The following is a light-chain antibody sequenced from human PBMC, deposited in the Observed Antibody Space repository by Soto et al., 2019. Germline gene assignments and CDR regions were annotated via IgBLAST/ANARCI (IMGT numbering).Light chain of an antibody. CDR1: RSDVGGYNY. Sequence: QSALTQPASVSGSPGQSITISCTGTRSDVGGYNYVSWYQQHPGKAPKLMIYDVGNRPSGFSNRFSGSKSGNTASLTISGLQAEDEATYYCSSYTSSSTLVVFGGGTKLTVL. J-gene: IGLJ2*01. V-gene: IGLV2-14*01. CDR2: DVG. CDR3: SSYTSSSTLVV.